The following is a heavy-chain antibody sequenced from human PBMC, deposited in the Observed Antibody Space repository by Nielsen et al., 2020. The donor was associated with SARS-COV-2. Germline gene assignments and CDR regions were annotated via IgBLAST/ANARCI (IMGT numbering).Heavy chain of an antibody. CDR2: IYTSGST. CDR1: GGSISSYY. J-gene: IGHJ6*02. Sequence: SETLSLTCTVSGGSISSYYWSWIRQPAGKGLEWIGRIYTSGSTNYNPSLKSRVTMSVDTSKNQFSLKLSSVTAADTAVYYCARDLGGYCSSTSCSIYYGIDVWGQGTTVTVSS. V-gene: IGHV4-4*07. D-gene: IGHD2-2*01. CDR3: ARDLGGYCSSTSCSIYYGIDV.